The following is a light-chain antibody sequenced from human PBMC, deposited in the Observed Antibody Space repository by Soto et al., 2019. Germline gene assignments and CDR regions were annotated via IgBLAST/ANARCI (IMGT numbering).Light chain of an antibody. Sequence: QSVLTQPPSVSAAPGQKVTISCSGSISNIGNSYVSWYQQIPGTAPKLLIFDNNKRPSGIPGRFSGSKSGTSATLGITGLQTGDEADYYCGTWDSSLSAVVFGGGTKLTVL. V-gene: IGLV1-51*01. CDR3: GTWDSSLSAVV. J-gene: IGLJ2*01. CDR1: ISNIGNSY. CDR2: DNN.